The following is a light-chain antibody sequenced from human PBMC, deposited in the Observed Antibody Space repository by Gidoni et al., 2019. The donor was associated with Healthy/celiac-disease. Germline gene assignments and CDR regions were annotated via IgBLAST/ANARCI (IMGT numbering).Light chain of an antibody. CDR2: DAS. J-gene: IGKJ1*01. CDR1: QSFSSY. CDR3: QQRSNWPPWT. V-gene: IGKV3-11*01. Sequence: EIVLTQSPATLSLSPGERATLSCRASQSFSSYLAWYQQKPGQAPRLLIYDASNRAIAIPARFSGSGSGTDFTLTISSLEPEDFAVYYCQQRSNWPPWTFGQGTKVEIK.